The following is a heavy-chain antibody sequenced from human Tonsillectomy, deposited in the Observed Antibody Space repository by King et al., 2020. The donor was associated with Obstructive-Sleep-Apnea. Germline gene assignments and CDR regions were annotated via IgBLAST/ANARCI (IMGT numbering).Heavy chain of an antibody. V-gene: IGHV4-59*08. Sequence: QLQESGPGLVKPSETLSLTCTVSGGSISSYYWSWIRQPPGKGLGWIGYIYSSGSTHYNPSLKSRITISVGTSKNQFSPKLSSVTAADTAVYYCARSYAHTAMLDYWGQGTLVTVSS. CDR3: ARSYAHTAMLDY. D-gene: IGHD5-18*01. CDR2: IYSSGST. J-gene: IGHJ4*02. CDR1: GGSISSYY.